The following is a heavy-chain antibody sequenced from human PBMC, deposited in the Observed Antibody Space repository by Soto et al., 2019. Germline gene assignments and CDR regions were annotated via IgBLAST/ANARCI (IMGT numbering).Heavy chain of an antibody. D-gene: IGHD3-22*01. Sequence: SLRLSCAASGFTFSSYAMHWVRQAPGKGLEWVAVISYDGSNKYYADSVKGRFTISRDNSKNTLYLQMNSLRAEDTAVYYCARELGSGYYFDYWGQGTLVTVSS. CDR1: GFTFSSYA. V-gene: IGHV3-30-3*01. CDR2: ISYDGSNK. J-gene: IGHJ4*02. CDR3: ARELGSGYYFDY.